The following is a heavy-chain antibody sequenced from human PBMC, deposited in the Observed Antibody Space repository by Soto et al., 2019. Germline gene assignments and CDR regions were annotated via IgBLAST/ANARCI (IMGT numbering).Heavy chain of an antibody. Sequence: PGGSLILSFASSGFTFSNYLIHFVLQSPGKGLVWVSRINTDGTITHYAASVKGRFTISRDNAKNTLYLQMNSLRAEDTAVFYCARGKSNSTGGRMEVWGQGTTVTVYS. CDR1: GFTFSNYL. D-gene: IGHD3-16*01. V-gene: IGHV3-74*01. CDR3: ARGKSNSTGGRMEV. CDR2: INTDGTIT. J-gene: IGHJ6*02.